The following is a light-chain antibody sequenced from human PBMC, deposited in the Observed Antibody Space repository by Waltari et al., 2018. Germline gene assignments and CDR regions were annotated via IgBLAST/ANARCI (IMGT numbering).Light chain of an antibody. CDR1: QSISSY. V-gene: IGKV1-39*01. Sequence: DIQMTQSPSSLSGSVGDSVPITCRASQSISSYLNWYQQKPGKAPKLLIYAASSLQSGVPSRFSGSGSGTDFTLTISSLQPEDFATYYCQQSYSTPSFGPGTKVDIK. J-gene: IGKJ3*01. CDR2: AAS. CDR3: QQSYSTPS.